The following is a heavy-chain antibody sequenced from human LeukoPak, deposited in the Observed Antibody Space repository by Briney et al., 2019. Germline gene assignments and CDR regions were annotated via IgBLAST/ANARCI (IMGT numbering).Heavy chain of an antibody. CDR3: AKDKALESVVPVAFDI. CDR1: GFIFSSYA. Sequence: GGSLRLSCAASGFIFSSYAMTWVRQAPGKGLEWVSAISGSGGSTYYADSVKGRFTISRDNSKNTLYLQMNSLRAEDTAVYYCAKDKALESVVPVAFDIWGQGTMVTVSS. D-gene: IGHD3-22*01. V-gene: IGHV3-23*01. J-gene: IGHJ3*02. CDR2: ISGSGGST.